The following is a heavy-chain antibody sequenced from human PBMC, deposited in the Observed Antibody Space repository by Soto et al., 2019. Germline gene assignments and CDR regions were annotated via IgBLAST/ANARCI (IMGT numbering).Heavy chain of an antibody. D-gene: IGHD3-22*01. Sequence: GGSLRLSCAASGFTFSDYYMSWIRQAPGKGLEWVSYISSSSSYTNYADSVKGRFTISRDNAKNTLYLQMNSLRAEDTAVYYCARDRVESGYPEYFQHWGQVTLVTVSS. J-gene: IGHJ1*01. CDR2: ISSSSSYT. CDR1: GFTFSDYY. V-gene: IGHV3-11*05. CDR3: ARDRVESGYPEYFQH.